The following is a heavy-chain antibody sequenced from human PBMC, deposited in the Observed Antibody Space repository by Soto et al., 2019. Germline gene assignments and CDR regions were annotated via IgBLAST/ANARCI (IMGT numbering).Heavy chain of an antibody. D-gene: IGHD4-4*01. Sequence: GESLKISCKGSGYSFISYWIGWVRQMPGKGLEWMGIIYPGDSDTRYSPSFQGQVTISADKSISTAYLQWSSLKASDTAMYYCARQGATVTTGGDIDYWGQGTLVTVFS. CDR2: IYPGDSDT. V-gene: IGHV5-51*01. CDR3: ARQGATVTTGGDIDY. CDR1: GYSFISYW. J-gene: IGHJ4*02.